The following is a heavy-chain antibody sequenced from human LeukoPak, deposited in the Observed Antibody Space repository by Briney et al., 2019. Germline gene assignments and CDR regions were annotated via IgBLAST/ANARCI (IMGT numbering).Heavy chain of an antibody. CDR2: IYNSGST. CDR1: DGSISSYY. V-gene: IGHV4-59*01. CDR3: ARDKGPYWYFDL. Sequence: SETLSLTCAVSDGSISSYYWNWIRQPPGEGLEWIGNIYNSGSTDYNPSLKSRVTISVNLSKKQISLKLTSVTAADTALYYCARDKGPYWYFDLWGRGTLVTVSS. J-gene: IGHJ2*01.